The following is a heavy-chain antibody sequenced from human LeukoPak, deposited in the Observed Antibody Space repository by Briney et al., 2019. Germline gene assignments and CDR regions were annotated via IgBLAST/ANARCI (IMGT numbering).Heavy chain of an antibody. J-gene: IGHJ4*02. CDR1: GYTFTSYA. Sequence: ATVKVSCKASGYTFTSYAMNWVRQAPGQGLEWMGWINTNTGNPTYAQGFTGRFVFSLDTSVSTAYLQISSLKAEDTAVYYCASWAWGSGWVLDYWGQGTLVTVSS. D-gene: IGHD6-19*01. CDR3: ASWAWGSGWVLDY. CDR2: INTNTGNP. V-gene: IGHV7-4-1*02.